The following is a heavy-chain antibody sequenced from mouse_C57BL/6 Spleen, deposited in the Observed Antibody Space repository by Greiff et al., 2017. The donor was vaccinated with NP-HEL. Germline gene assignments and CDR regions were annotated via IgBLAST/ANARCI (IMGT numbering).Heavy chain of an antibody. CDR2: IYPSDSET. V-gene: IGHV1-61*01. Sequence: QVQLQQPGAELVRPGSSVKLSCKASGYTFTSYWMDWVKQRPGQGLEWIGNIYPSDSETHYNQKFKDKATLTVDKSSSTAYMQLSSLTSEDSAVYYCARLDDYDAFDYWGQGTTLTVSS. CDR3: ARLDDYDAFDY. CDR1: GYTFTSYW. D-gene: IGHD2-4*01. J-gene: IGHJ2*01.